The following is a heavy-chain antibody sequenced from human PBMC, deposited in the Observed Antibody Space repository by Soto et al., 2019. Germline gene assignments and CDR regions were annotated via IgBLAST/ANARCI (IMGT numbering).Heavy chain of an antibody. J-gene: IGHJ4*02. D-gene: IGHD3-3*01. CDR2: IDPSDSYT. CDR3: ARHPERFLEWLSDY. CDR1: GYIFTSYW. Sequence: GESLKISCNGSGYIFTSYWISWVRQMPGKGLEWMGRIDPSDSYTNYSPSFQGHVTISADKSISTAYLQWSSLKASDTAMYYCARHPERFLEWLSDYWGQGTLVTVSS. V-gene: IGHV5-10-1*01.